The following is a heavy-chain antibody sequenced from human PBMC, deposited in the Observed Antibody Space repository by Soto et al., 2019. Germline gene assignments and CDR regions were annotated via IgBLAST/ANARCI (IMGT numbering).Heavy chain of an antibody. V-gene: IGHV3-15*01. CDR1: GFTFSNAW. CDR2: IKSKTDGGTT. J-gene: IGHJ4*02. CDR3: TTGGYN. Sequence: NPGGSLRLSCAASGFTFSNAWMTWVRQAPGKGLEWVDRIKSKTDGGTTDYAAPVKGRFTISRDDSKNTLYLQMNSLKPEDTAVYYCTTGGYNWGQGTLVTVSS. D-gene: IGHD6-25*01.